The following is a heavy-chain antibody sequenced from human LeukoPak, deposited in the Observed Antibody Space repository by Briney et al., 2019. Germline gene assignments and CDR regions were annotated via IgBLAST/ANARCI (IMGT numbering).Heavy chain of an antibody. CDR2: IRYDGSNK. J-gene: IGHJ4*02. CDR1: GFTFSSYS. Sequence: GGSLRLSCAASGFTFSSYSMNWVRQAPGKGLEWVAFIRYDGSNKYYADSVKGRFTISRDNSKNTLYLQMNSLRAEDTAVYYCAKASAGYSSSWFDYWGQGTLVTVSS. D-gene: IGHD6-13*01. CDR3: AKASAGYSSSWFDY. V-gene: IGHV3-30*02.